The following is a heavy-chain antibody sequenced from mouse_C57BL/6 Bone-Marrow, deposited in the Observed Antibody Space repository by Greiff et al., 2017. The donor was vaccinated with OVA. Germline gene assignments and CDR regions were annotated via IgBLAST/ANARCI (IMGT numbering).Heavy chain of an antibody. D-gene: IGHD2-2*01. CDR1: GYTFTSYG. CDR3: ARSYGYVFDY. J-gene: IGHJ2*01. Sequence: QVQLKESGAELARPGASVKLSCKASGYTFTSYGISWVKQRTGQGLEWIGEIYPRSGNPYYNEKFKGKATLTADKSSSTAYMELRSLTSEDSAVYFCARSYGYVFDYWGQGTTLTVSS. CDR2: IYPRSGNP. V-gene: IGHV1-81*01.